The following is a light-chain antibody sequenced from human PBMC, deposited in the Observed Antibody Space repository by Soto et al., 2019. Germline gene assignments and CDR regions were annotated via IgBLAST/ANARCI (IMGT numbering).Light chain of an antibody. Sequence: TQSPGTLSLSPGERATLSCRAVQSVTSTYMAWYQQKPGQAPRLLIYATSFRATGIPDRFSGSGSGTDFTLTISSLEPEDSAVYYCQDSSTSPWPFGQGTKVEIK. CDR1: QSVTSTY. CDR3: QDSSTSPWP. J-gene: IGKJ1*01. V-gene: IGKV3-20*01. CDR2: ATS.